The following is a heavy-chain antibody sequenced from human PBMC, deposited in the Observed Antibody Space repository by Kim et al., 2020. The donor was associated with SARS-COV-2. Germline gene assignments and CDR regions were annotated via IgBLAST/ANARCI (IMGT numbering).Heavy chain of an antibody. CDR1: GGSISSSSYY. Sequence: SETLSLTCTVSGGSISSSSYYWGWIRQPPGKGLEWIGSIYYSGSTYYNPSLKSRVTISVDTSKNQFSLKLSSVTAADTAVYYCARQDDSSGYYSHFDYWGQGTLVTVSS. J-gene: IGHJ4*02. CDR2: IYYSGST. V-gene: IGHV4-39*01. D-gene: IGHD3-22*01. CDR3: ARQDDSSGYYSHFDY.